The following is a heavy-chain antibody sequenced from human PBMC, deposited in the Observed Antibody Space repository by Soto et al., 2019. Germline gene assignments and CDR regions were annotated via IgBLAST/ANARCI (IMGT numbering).Heavy chain of an antibody. CDR2: ISAYNGNT. V-gene: IGHV1-18*04. Sequence: GASVKVSCKASGYTFTSYGISWVRQAPGQGLEWMGWISAYNGNTNYAQKLQGRVTMTTDTSTSTAYMELRSLRSDDTAVYYCARAPSITIFGVGLFDYRGQGTLVTVSS. J-gene: IGHJ4*02. CDR3: ARAPSITIFGVGLFDY. D-gene: IGHD3-3*01. CDR1: GYTFTSYG.